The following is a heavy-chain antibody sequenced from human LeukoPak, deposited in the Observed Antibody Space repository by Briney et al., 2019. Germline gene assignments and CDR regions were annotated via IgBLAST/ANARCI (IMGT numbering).Heavy chain of an antibody. Sequence: PSETLSLTSTVSGCSISSYYWRWIPPAPGQGLEGFGRVYNSGSTNYNPSLKSRVTMSVDTSKNQFSLKLSSVTAADTAVYYCARGGYQLVLWDYFDYWGQGTLVTVSS. CDR1: GCSISSYY. V-gene: IGHV4-4*07. D-gene: IGHD2-2*01. CDR3: ARGGYQLVLWDYFDY. CDR2: VYNSGST. J-gene: IGHJ4*02.